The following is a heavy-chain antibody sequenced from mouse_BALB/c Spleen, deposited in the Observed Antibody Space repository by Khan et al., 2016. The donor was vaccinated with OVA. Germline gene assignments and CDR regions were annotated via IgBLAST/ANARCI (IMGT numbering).Heavy chain of an antibody. CDR2: IYPGHVNT. CDR3: ARDDYFVGDAMDY. D-gene: IGHD2-4*01. Sequence: QVQLQQSGPELVKPGASVRISCKASDYAFTTYYIHWVKQRPGQGLEWIGWIYPGHVNTKYNEKFKGKATLTADKSSSTVYMQLLSLTSEDSADYFCARDDYFVGDAMDYWGQGTSVTVSS. J-gene: IGHJ4*01. CDR1: DYAFTTYY. V-gene: IGHV1S56*01.